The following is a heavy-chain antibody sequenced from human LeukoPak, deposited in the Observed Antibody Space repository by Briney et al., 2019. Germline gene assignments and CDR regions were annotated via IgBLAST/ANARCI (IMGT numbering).Heavy chain of an antibody. V-gene: IGHV3-53*01. CDR1: GFTVSSNY. J-gene: IGHJ4*02. D-gene: IGHD1-14*01. CDR2: IYSGGST. CDR3: ARDRYPVGPLDY. Sequence: GGSLRLSCAASGFTVSSNYMSWVRQAPGKGLEWVSVIYSGGSTYYADSVKGRFTISRDNSKNTLYLQMNSLRAEDTAVYYCARDRYPVGPLDYWGQGTLVTVSS.